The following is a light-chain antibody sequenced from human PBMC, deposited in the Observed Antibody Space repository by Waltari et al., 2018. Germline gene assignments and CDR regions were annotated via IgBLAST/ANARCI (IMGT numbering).Light chain of an antibody. CDR2: DVS. Sequence: QSALTQPASVPGSPGHSITISCTGTTSDLGGYNYVSWYPQHPGKAPKLIIFDVSSRPSGVSNRFSGSKSANTASLIISGLQAEDEADYYCCSFTSSSTWVFGGGTKLTVL. V-gene: IGLV2-14*03. CDR3: CSFTSSSTWV. J-gene: IGLJ3*02. CDR1: TSDLGGYNY.